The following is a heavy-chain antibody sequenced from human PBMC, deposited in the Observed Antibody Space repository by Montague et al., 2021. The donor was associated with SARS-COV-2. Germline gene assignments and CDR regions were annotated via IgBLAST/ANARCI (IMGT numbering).Heavy chain of an antibody. CDR3: ARDGRFGELDY. CDR1: GFTFSNYE. D-gene: IGHD3-10*01. CDR2: ISSSGSTI. J-gene: IGHJ4*02. Sequence: SLRLSCAASGFTFSNYEMSWVRQAPGKGLEWVLYISSSGSTIYYADSVKGRFTISRDNAKNSLYLQMNSLRAEDTAVYYCARDGRFGELDYWGQGTLVTVST. V-gene: IGHV3-48*03.